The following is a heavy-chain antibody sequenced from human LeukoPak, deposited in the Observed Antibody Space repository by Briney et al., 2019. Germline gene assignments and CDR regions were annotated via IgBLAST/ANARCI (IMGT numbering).Heavy chain of an antibody. J-gene: IGHJ4*02. V-gene: IGHV3-23*01. D-gene: IGHD6-6*01. CDR1: GFTFTNYV. CDR3: AKRVPYSSSSVYFDC. Sequence: QSGGSLRLSCAASGFTFTNYVMSWVRQAPGKGLEWVSAISDDGRSTYYADSVKGRFTISRDNSKNTLYLQMNSLRAEDTAFYYCAKRVPYSSSSVYFDCWGQGTLVTVSS. CDR2: ISDDGRST.